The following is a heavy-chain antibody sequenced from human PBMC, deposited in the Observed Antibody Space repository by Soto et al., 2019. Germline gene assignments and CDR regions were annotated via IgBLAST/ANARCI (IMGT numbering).Heavy chain of an antibody. D-gene: IGHD3-3*01. CDR2: TYYSGNT. J-gene: IGHJ6*02. V-gene: IGHV4-31*03. Sequence: QVQLQESGPGLVKPSQTLSLTCTVSGGSFSSGGSYWTWIRQHPGKGLEWIGHTYYSGNTDYNPSLKSRLRISVDTSKNQFSLRLTSVTAADTAVYYCATVRYDFWSSPTYHFYGVDVWGQGTTVTVSS. CDR3: ATVRYDFWSSPTYHFYGVDV. CDR1: GGSFSSGGSY.